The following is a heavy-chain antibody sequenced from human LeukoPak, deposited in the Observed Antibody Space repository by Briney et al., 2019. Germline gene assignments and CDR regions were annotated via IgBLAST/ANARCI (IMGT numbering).Heavy chain of an antibody. Sequence: ASVRVSCKTSGYTFLRYYIHFVRQAPGQGLEWVGWINPNSGATYSSSEFQGWVTISRDTSISTAYLDLGNLRSDDTAVYYCARSRRYFDWLFPNWFDPWGQGTLVTVSS. CDR2: INPNSGAT. CDR3: ARSRRYFDWLFPNWFDP. J-gene: IGHJ5*02. V-gene: IGHV1-2*04. D-gene: IGHD3-9*01. CDR1: GYTFLRYY.